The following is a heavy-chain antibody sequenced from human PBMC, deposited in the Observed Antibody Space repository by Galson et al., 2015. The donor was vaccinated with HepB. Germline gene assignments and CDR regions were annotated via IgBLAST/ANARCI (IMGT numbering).Heavy chain of an antibody. V-gene: IGHV3-30-3*01. CDR3: ARAAGEPLRPYYGMDV. CDR2: ISYDGSNK. Sequence: SLRLSCAASGFTFSSYAMHWVRQAPGKGLEWVAVISYDGSNKYYADSVKGRFTISRDNSKNTLYLQMNSLRAEDTAVYYCARAAGEPLRPYYGMDVWGPGTTVTVS. D-gene: IGHD3-10*01. CDR1: GFTFSSYA. J-gene: IGHJ6*02.